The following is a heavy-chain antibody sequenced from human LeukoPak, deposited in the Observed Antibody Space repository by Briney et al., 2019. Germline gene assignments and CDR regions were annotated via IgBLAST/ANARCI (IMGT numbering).Heavy chain of an antibody. CDR3: AKDQHWEPPHFLDY. J-gene: IGHJ4*02. Sequence: PGGSLRLSCAASGFTFNTYALSWVCQAQGKGLQWVSTISGSGGSTYYRDSVKGRFTISRDNSKNTVYLQMNSLTAEDTAVYYCAKDQHWEPPHFLDYWGQGTLVTVSS. CDR2: ISGSGGST. CDR1: GFTFNTYA. V-gene: IGHV3-23*01. D-gene: IGHD1-26*01.